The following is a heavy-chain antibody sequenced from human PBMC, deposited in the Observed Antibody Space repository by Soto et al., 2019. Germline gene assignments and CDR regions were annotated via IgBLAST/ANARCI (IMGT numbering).Heavy chain of an antibody. D-gene: IGHD3-16*01. J-gene: IGHJ4*02. V-gene: IGHV2-5*02. CDR1: GFSLSTSGVG. CDR3: AHKGGGDRILDY. CDR2: IYWDDAK. Sequence: QITLKESGPTLVKPTQTLTLTCTFSGFSLSTSGVGVGWIRQPPGKALEWVALIYWDDAKEYSPSLKSRPTITKGTPKNQVALNMANMDPVGTATYYWAHKGGGDRILDYWGQGTLVTVSS.